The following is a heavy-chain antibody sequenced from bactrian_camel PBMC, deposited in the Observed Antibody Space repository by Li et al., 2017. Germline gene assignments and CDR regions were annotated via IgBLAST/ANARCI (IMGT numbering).Heavy chain of an antibody. CDR2: INSDGST. D-gene: IGHD6*01. CDR3: AADRRHRQSMYGDSWLPADFAH. CDR1: GYTDISDC. J-gene: IGHJ6*01. V-gene: IGHV3S53*01. Sequence: QLVESGGGSVQPGGSLRLSCAASGYTDISDCMGWFRQAPGKERKEEREGVATINSDGSTSYSDSVKGRFTISRDDSENTVYLEMSDLKPEDTAMYYCAADRRHRQSMYGDSWLPADFAHWGQGTQVTVS.